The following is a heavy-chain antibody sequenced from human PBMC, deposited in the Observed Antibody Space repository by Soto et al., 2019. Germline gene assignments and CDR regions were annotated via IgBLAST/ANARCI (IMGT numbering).Heavy chain of an antibody. CDR3: ARGGYDYVWGSYRYTGAFDI. V-gene: IGHV4-34*01. Sequence: PSETLSLTCTVSGGSIISGTDYCWSWIRQPPGKGLEWIGEINHSGSTNYNPSLKSRVTISVDTSKNQFSLKLSSVTAADTAVYYCARGGYDYVWGSYRYTGAFDIWGQGPMVTVSS. CDR2: INHSGST. J-gene: IGHJ3*02. D-gene: IGHD3-16*02. CDR1: GGSIISGTDYC.